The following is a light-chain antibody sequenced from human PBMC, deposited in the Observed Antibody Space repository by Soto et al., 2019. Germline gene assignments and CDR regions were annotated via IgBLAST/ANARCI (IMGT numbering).Light chain of an antibody. CDR1: SSNIGGNS. J-gene: IGLJ1*01. Sequence: QSVLTQPASVSESAGQSITISCSGSSSNIGGNSVSWYQQLPGTAPKLLIYDDNKRPSGIPDRFSGSKSGTSATLGITGFQTGDEADYYCGSWDSSLSAYVFGTGTKVTVL. V-gene: IGLV1-51*01. CDR2: DDN. CDR3: GSWDSSLSAYV.